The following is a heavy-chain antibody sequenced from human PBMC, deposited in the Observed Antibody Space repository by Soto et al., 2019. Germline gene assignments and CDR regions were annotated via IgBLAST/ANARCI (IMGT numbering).Heavy chain of an antibody. D-gene: IGHD4-17*01. CDR3: ARARTTVFMLFGF. Sequence: EVQLVESGGGLIQPGGSLRLACAVSGFTFSSYWMNWVRQSPGEGLVWVARINSGGTTINYADSVKGRFTISRDNAKNTLYLQMDSLTADDTAVYYCARARTTVFMLFGFWGQGTLVTVSS. J-gene: IGHJ4*02. CDR2: INSGGTTI. V-gene: IGHV3-74*01. CDR1: GFTFSSYW.